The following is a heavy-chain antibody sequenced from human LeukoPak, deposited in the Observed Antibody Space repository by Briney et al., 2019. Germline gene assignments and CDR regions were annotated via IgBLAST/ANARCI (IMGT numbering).Heavy chain of an antibody. CDR1: GGTFSSYA. J-gene: IGHJ6*04. CDR2: ISGYNGKT. Sequence: APVKVSCKASGGTFSSYAISWVRQAPGQGLEWMGWISGYNGKTYYAQKFQGRVTMSTDTFTSTVFMEMRTLRSDDTAIYYCARMGRPSIAAANSYNQFLDVWGKGTTVTISS. CDR3: ARMGRPSIAAANSYNQFLDV. D-gene: IGHD6-13*01. V-gene: IGHV1-18*01.